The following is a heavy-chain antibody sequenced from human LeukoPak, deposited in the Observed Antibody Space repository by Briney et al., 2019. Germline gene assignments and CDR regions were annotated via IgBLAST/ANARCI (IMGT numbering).Heavy chain of an antibody. CDR2: IYYSGST. D-gene: IGHD3-9*01. J-gene: IGHJ4*02. CDR3: ARGQVLRYFDWLLSGPLYYFDY. CDR1: GGSISSSSYY. V-gene: IGHV4-61*05. Sequence: SETLSLTCTVSGGSISSSSYYWGWIRQPPGEGLEWIGYIYYSGSTNYNPSLKSRVTISVDTSKNQFSLKLSSVTAADTAVYYCARGQVLRYFDWLLSGPLYYFDYWGQGTLVTVSS.